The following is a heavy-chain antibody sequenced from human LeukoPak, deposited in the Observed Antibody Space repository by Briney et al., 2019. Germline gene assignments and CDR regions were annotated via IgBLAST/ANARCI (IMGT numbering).Heavy chain of an antibody. CDR2: IYHSGST. CDR3: ARQTLGISAFDI. J-gene: IGHJ3*02. Sequence: SETLSLTCAVSGGSISSSNWWSWVRQPPGKGLEWIGEIYHSGSTNYNPSLKSRVTISVDTSKNQFSLKLSSVTAADTAVYYCARQTLGISAFDIWGQGTMVTVSS. CDR1: GGSISSSNW. D-gene: IGHD7-27*01. V-gene: IGHV4-4*02.